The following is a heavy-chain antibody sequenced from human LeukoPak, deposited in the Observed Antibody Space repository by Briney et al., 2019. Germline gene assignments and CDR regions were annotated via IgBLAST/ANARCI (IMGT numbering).Heavy chain of an antibody. CDR3: AKGSGKFDY. V-gene: IGHV3-43*02. CDR1: GLNFDDSA. J-gene: IGHJ4*02. CDR2: ISADGGST. Sequence: GGSLRHSCVASGLNFDDSAMHWVRQAPGKGLEWVSLISADGGSTFSADSVKGRFSISRDNSKNSLYLQMNSLRSEDTAMYYCAKGSGKFDYWGQGTLVAVSS.